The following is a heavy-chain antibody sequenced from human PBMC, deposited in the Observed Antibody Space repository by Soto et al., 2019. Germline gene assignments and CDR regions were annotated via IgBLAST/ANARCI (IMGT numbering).Heavy chain of an antibody. Sequence: GASVKVSCKASGYTFTGYAMHWVRQAPGQRLEWMGWINAGNGNTKYSQKFQGRVTITRDTSAGTVYMQLSSLTSEDTAVYYCARDDSGFSGSHYIDYFNYWGQGALVTVSS. CDR3: ARDDSGFSGSHYIDYFNY. V-gene: IGHV1-3*01. J-gene: IGHJ4*02. CDR2: INAGNGNT. D-gene: IGHD1-26*01. CDR1: GYTFTGYA.